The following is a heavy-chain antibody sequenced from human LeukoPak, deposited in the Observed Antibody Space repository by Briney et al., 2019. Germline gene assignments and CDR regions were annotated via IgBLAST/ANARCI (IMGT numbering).Heavy chain of an antibody. V-gene: IGHV3-23*01. D-gene: IGHD3-10*01. CDR3: AKHRGSGSHWEYHFDY. J-gene: IGHJ4*02. CDR2: ISGSGRST. CDR1: GFTVSSNY. Sequence: GGSLRLSCAASGFTVSSNYMSWVRQAPGKGPEWVSTISGSGRSTYYADSVKGRFTISRDNSKNTLYLQMNSLRAEDTAVYYCAKHRGSGSHWEYHFDYWGQGALVTVSS.